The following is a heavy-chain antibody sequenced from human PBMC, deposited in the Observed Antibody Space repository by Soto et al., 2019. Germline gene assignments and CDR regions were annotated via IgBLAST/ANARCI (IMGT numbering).Heavy chain of an antibody. D-gene: IGHD2-2*03. J-gene: IGHJ4*02. CDR3: AKMEGMDPWAYSFDY. CDR2: IYGGGNGP. Sequence: EVQVLESGGGLVQPGGSLILSCAATGFTFSDFAMSWVRQAPGKGLEWVSRIYGGGNGPHYADSVKGRVTISRDNSKHAWYLQLNSRRAEDTAVYYCAKMEGMDPWAYSFDYWGQGTLVTVSS. V-gene: IGHV3-23*01. CDR1: GFTFSDFA.